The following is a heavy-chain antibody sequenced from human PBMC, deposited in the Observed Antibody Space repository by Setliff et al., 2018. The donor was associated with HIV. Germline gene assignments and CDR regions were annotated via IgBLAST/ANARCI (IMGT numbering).Heavy chain of an antibody. V-gene: IGHV3-15*01. CDR1: GFSFTFYA. D-gene: IGHD6-13*01. CDR2: IKSQTDGGTI. J-gene: IGHJ6*02. CDR3: AKDPNSSWHVGFYNYGMDV. Sequence: PGGSLRLSCAASGFSFTFYALSWVRQTPGKGLEWVARIKSQTDGGTIDYAAPVRGRFTISRDYSRNTLYLQMNSLRAEDSAVYYCAKDPNSSWHVGFYNYGMDVWGQGTTVTVSS.